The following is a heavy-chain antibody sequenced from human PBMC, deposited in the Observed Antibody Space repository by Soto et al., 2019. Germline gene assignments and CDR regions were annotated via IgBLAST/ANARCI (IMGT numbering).Heavy chain of an antibody. CDR2: INPNSGGT. V-gene: IGHV1-2*04. D-gene: IGHD3-3*01. CDR1: GYTFTGYY. J-gene: IGHJ6*03. Sequence: ASVKVSCKASGYTFTGYYMHWVRQAPGQGLEWMGWINPNSGGTNYAQKFQGWVTMTRDTSISTAYMELSRLRSDDTAVYYCARGNVTYYDFWSGYPPGNSTTMEPAIGYMDVWGKGTTVTVSS. CDR3: ARGNVTYYDFWSGYPPGNSTTMEPAIGYMDV.